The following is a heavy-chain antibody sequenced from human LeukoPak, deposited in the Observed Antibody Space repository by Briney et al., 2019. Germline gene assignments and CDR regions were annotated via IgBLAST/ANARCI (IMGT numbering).Heavy chain of an antibody. D-gene: IGHD3-3*01. J-gene: IGHJ4*02. CDR1: GFTFSSYS. Sequence: GRSLRLSCAASGFTFSSYSMNWVRQAPGKGLEWVSSISSSSSYIYYADSVKGRFTISRDNAKNSLYLQMNSLRAEDTAVYYCARYRNDFWSGYYNEDFNYWSQGTLVTVSS. V-gene: IGHV3-21*01. CDR2: ISSSSSYI. CDR3: ARYRNDFWSGYYNEDFNY.